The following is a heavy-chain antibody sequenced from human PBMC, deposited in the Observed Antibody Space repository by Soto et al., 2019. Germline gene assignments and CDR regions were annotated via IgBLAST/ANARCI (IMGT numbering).Heavy chain of an antibody. CDR2: INPISGGT. J-gene: IGHJ4*02. CDR3: ARVPGLELPDY. D-gene: IGHD1-7*01. CDR1: GYTFTGYY. Sequence: ASVKVSCKASGYTFTGYYIPWVRQAPGQGLEWVVCINPISGGTEYAQKFQGRVTMTRDTSISTAYMELSRLRSDDTAVYYCARVPGLELPDYWGQGTLVTVSS. V-gene: IGHV1-2*02.